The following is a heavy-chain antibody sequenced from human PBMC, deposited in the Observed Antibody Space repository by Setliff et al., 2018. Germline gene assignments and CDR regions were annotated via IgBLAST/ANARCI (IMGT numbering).Heavy chain of an antibody. CDR1: GFTFSDYT. D-gene: IGHD3-16*01. CDR3: ARDGGEY. J-gene: IGHJ4*02. Sequence: GGSLRLSCAGSGFTFSDYTIHWVRQAPGKGLEWVAVISYDGSNKYYADSVKGRFTISRDNSKNTLYLQMNSLRAEGTAVYYCARDGGEYWGQGTLVTVSS. V-gene: IGHV3-30*04. CDR2: ISYDGSNK.